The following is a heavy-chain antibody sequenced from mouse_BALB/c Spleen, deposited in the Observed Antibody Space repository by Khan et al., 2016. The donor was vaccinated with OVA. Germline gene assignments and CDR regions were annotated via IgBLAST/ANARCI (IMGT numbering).Heavy chain of an antibody. Sequence: VQLVESGAELARPWASVSMSCTASGYTFTSYTIHWIKKRPGQGLEWIGYINPSNGYTNYNPKFKDKATLTTDKSSTTAYLQLSRLTSDDSAVYNSIREGAYHRNDGWLAYGGKGTLVNVSA. CDR1: GYTFTSYT. J-gene: IGHJ3*01. CDR3: IREGAYHRNDGWLAY. CDR2: INPSNGYT. D-gene: IGHD2-14*01. V-gene: IGHV1-4*01.